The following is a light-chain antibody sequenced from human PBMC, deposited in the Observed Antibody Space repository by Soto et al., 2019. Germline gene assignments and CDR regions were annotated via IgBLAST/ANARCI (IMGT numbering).Light chain of an antibody. CDR2: GAS. Sequence: DIQMTQAPSSVAASVGDKVTITCRARQGTSLWVAWYQQRPGKAPNLLISGASSLQSGVPSKFSGSGSGTDFTLTITSLQPEDFATYYCQQSNTFPCTFGQGTKVDI. CDR1: QGTSLW. V-gene: IGKV1-12*01. CDR3: QQSNTFPCT. J-gene: IGKJ1*01.